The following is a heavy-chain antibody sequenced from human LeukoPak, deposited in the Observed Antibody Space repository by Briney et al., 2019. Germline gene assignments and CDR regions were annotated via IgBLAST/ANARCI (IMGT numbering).Heavy chain of an antibody. CDR1: GFTFDDYA. D-gene: IGHD6-13*01. Sequence: PGGSLRLSCAASGFTFDDYAMHWVRQAPGKGLEWVSGISWNSGSIGYADSVKGRFTISRDNAKNSLYLQMNSLRAEDTALYYCAKGYLGSSWYLGAFDIWGQGTMVTVSS. J-gene: IGHJ3*02. CDR3: AKGYLGSSWYLGAFDI. V-gene: IGHV3-9*01. CDR2: ISWNSGSI.